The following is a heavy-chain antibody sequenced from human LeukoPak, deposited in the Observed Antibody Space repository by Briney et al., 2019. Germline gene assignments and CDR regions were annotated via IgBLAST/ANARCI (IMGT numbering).Heavy chain of an antibody. J-gene: IGHJ6*02. Sequence: GGSLRLSCAASGFTFSSYAMSWVRQAPEKGLEWVSAISGSGGSTYYADSVKGRFTISRDNSKNTLYLQMNSLRAEDTAVYYCAKGQVPAAPYYYYGMDVWGQGTTVTVSS. CDR2: ISGSGGST. CDR1: GFTFSSYA. CDR3: AKGQVPAAPYYYYGMDV. V-gene: IGHV3-23*01. D-gene: IGHD2-2*01.